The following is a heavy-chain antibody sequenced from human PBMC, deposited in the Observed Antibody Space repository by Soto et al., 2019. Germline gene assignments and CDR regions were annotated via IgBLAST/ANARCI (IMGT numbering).Heavy chain of an antibody. CDR2: IYPGDSDT. Sequence: GESLKISCKGSGYNCATYWIGWVRQMPGKGLEWVGIIYPGDSDTRYSPSFQGQVTISADKSISTAYLQWSSLKASDTAMYYCATDSVVTPRYAFDIWGQGTMVTVSS. CDR3: ATDSVVTPRYAFDI. D-gene: IGHD2-21*02. CDR1: GYNCATYW. V-gene: IGHV5-51*01. J-gene: IGHJ3*02.